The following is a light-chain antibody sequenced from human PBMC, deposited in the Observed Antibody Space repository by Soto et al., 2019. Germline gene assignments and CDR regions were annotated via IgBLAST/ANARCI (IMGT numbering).Light chain of an antibody. V-gene: IGLV2-23*02. CDR2: EVS. CDR1: SSDIGTYNL. Sequence: QSALTQPASVSGSPGQSITISCTGTSSDIGTYNLVSWYQQHPDKAPKLIISEVSKRPSGISNRFSGSKSGNTASLTISGLQAEDEADYYCCSYAVGSLDVFGTGTKLTVL. CDR3: CSYAVGSLDV. J-gene: IGLJ1*01.